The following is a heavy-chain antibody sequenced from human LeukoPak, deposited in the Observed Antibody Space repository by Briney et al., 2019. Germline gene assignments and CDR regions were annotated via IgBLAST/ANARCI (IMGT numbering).Heavy chain of an antibody. V-gene: IGHV3-43D*03. CDR3: AKDIGRWLQLGPDY. CDR2: ISWDGGST. CDR1: GFTFDDYA. D-gene: IGHD5-24*01. J-gene: IGHJ4*02. Sequence: GGSLRLSCAASGFTFDDYAMHWVRQAPGKGLEWVSLISWDGGSTYYADSVKGRFTISRDNSKNSLYPQMNSPRAEDTALYYCAKDIGRWLQLGPDYWGQGTLVTVSS.